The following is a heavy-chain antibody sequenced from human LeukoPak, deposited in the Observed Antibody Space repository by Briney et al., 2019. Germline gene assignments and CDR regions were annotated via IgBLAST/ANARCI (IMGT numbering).Heavy chain of an antibody. CDR2: INHSGST. V-gene: IGHV4-34*01. D-gene: IGHD3-10*01. CDR3: ATQRITMVRGVISYYFDY. CDR1: GGSFSGYY. Sequence: SETLSLTCAVYGGSFSGYYWSWIRQPPGKGLEWIGEINHSGSTNYNPSLKSRVTISVDTSKNQFSLKLSSVTAADTAVYYCATQRITMVRGVISYYFDYWGQGTLVTVSS. J-gene: IGHJ4*02.